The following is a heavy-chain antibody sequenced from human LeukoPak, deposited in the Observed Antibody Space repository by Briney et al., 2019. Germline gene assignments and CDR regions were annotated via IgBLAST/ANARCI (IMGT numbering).Heavy chain of an antibody. Sequence: ASVKVSCKASGCTFDISGIAWVRQAPGQGLEWMGWIATYKGKTDYAQNLQGRVTMTTDLSTGTAYMELRSLRSDDTAVYYCARVYNSYYYYMDVWGKGTPVTVSS. CDR2: IATYKGKT. J-gene: IGHJ6*03. CDR1: GCTFDISG. D-gene: IGHD1-14*01. CDR3: ARVYNSYYYYMDV. V-gene: IGHV1-18*01.